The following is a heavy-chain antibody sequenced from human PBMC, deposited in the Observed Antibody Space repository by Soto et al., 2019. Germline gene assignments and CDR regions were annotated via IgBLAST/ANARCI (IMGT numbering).Heavy chain of an antibody. CDR3: AREAVDDAFDI. J-gene: IGHJ3*02. CDR2: ISTSGSTV. Sequence: GGSLRLSCAASGFTFSIYEMNWVRQAPGKGLEWVSYISTSGSTVYNADSVQGRFTISRDNAKNSLYLQMNSLRAEDTAVYYCAREAVDDAFDIWGQGPMVTVSS. CDR1: GFTFSIYE. D-gene: IGHD6-25*01. V-gene: IGHV3-48*03.